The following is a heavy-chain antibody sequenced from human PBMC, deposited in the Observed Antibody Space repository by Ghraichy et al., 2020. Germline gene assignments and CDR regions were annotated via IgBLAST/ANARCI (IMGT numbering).Heavy chain of an antibody. J-gene: IGHJ6*02. V-gene: IGHV3-11*01. Sequence: GSLRLSCAASGFTFSDYYMSWIRQVPGKGLEWVSYISSSGSTTYYADSVKGRFTIFRDNAKNSLYLQMNSLRAEDTAVYYCARDGVDYYYYGMDVWGQGTTVTVSS. CDR3: ARDGVDYYYYGMDV. CDR1: GFTFSDYY. D-gene: IGHD3-16*01. CDR2: ISSSGSTT.